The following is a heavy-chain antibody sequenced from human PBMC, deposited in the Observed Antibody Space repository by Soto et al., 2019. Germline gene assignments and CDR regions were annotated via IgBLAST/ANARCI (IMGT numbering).Heavy chain of an antibody. J-gene: IGHJ5*02. CDR1: GGTISGYY. CDR2: IYSSGNT. CDR3: ARGQRFSDWFDP. V-gene: IGHV4-4*07. Sequence: QVHLQESGPGLVKPSETLSLTCSVSGGTISGYYWTWIRQPAGKGLEWIGRIYSSGNTKYNPSLQSRVTMSLVTSNNQFSLRLTSVTAADTAVYYCARGQRFSDWFDPWGQGTLVTVSS. D-gene: IGHD3-3*01.